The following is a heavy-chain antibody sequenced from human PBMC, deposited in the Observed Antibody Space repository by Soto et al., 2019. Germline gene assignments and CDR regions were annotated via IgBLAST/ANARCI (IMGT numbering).Heavy chain of an antibody. CDR3: AKGGRQWLVTSDFNY. Sequence: VQLVESGGGVVQPGRSLRLSCAASGFTFRTNALHWVAQAPGKGREWVAVVSHDGRNTHYADSVKGRFTISRDSSKNTVSLEMTSLRAEDTAVYYCAKGGRQWLVTSDFNYWGQGALVTVSS. D-gene: IGHD6-19*01. CDR1: GFTFRTNA. J-gene: IGHJ4*02. CDR2: VSHDGRNT. V-gene: IGHV3-30*18.